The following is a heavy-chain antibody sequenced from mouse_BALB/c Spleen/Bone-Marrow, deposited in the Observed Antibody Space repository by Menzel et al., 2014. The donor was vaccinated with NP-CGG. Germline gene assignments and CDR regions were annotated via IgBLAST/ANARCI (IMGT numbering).Heavy chain of an antibody. D-gene: IGHD2-3*01. Sequence: EVKLMESGGGLVQPGGSLKLSCAASGFDFSGFWMGWVRQAPGKGLEWIGEINPDSSTINYTPSLKDRFNISRDNAKNTLYLQMNKVRSEDTALYYCGRLGYYGCFAYWGQGTLVTVSA. J-gene: IGHJ3*01. CDR3: GRLGYYGCFAY. V-gene: IGHV4-1*02. CDR2: INPDSSTI. CDR1: GFDFSGFW.